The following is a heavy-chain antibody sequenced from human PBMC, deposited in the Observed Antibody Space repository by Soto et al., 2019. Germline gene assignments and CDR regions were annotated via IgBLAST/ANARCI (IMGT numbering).Heavy chain of an antibody. D-gene: IGHD2-2*01. J-gene: IGHJ4*02. Sequence: HPGGSLRLSCAASGFTFDDYAMHWVRQAPGKGLEWVSGISWNSGSIGYADSVKGRFTISRDNAKNSLYLQMNSLRAEDTALYYCAKERERYQLFYGGLVARKHFDYWGQGTLVTVSS. CDR1: GFTFDDYA. CDR3: AKERERYQLFYGGLVARKHFDY. V-gene: IGHV3-9*01. CDR2: ISWNSGSI.